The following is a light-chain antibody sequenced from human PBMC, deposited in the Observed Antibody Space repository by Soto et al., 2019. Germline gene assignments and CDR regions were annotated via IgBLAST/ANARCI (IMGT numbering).Light chain of an antibody. J-gene: IGKJ4*01. CDR2: KVS. CDR3: MQGTNWPLT. CDR1: QSLVNSDGNTY. V-gene: IGKV2-30*01. Sequence: DVVMTQSPLSLPVTLGQPASISCRSSQSLVNSDGNTYLNWFQQRPGQSPRRLIYKVSNRDSGVPDRFSGSGSGTDFTLKISRVEAEDVGVYYCMQGTNWPLTFGGGTKVDIK.